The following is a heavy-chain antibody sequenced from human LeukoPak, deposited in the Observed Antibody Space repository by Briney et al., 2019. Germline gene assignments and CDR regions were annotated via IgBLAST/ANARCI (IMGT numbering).Heavy chain of an antibody. J-gene: IGHJ6*02. CDR3: ARGMDSSGWYRYYYYYGMDV. CDR2: INPNSGGT. V-gene: IGHV1-2*04. Sequence: ASVKVSCKASGYTFTGYYMHWVRQAPGQGLEWMGWINPNSGGTNYAQKFQGWVTMTRDTSISTAYMELSRLRSDDTAVYYCARGMDSSGWYRYYYYYGMDVWGQGP. CDR1: GYTFTGYY. D-gene: IGHD6-19*01.